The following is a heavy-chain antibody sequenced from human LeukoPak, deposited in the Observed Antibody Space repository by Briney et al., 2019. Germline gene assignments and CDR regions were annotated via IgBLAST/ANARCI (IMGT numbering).Heavy chain of an antibody. Sequence: PGGSLRLSCAASGFSFSDYYMSWIRQAPGKGLEWISYISTSSSYTNSADSVRGRFTISRDNAKNSLYLQMNSLRLEDTAMYYCARGGSSLDYWGQGILVTVSS. V-gene: IGHV3-11*05. CDR2: ISTSSSYT. D-gene: IGHD6-13*01. CDR1: GFSFSDYY. CDR3: ARGGSSLDY. J-gene: IGHJ4*02.